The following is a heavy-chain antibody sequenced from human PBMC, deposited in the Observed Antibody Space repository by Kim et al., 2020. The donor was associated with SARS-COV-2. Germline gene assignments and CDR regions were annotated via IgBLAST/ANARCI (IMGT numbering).Heavy chain of an antibody. J-gene: IGHJ3*02. D-gene: IGHD6-13*01. CDR3: AREAAGSPSI. CDR2: T. V-gene: IGHV4-39*07. Sequence: THYNPSLKSRVTISVDTSKNQFSLKLSSVTAADTAVYYCAREAAGSPSIWGQGTMVTVSS.